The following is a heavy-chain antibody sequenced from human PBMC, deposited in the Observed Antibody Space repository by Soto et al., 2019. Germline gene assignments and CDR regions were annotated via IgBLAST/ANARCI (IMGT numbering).Heavy chain of an antibody. Sequence: EVQLVESGGGLVKPGGSLRLSCAASGFTFSSYSMNWVRQAPGKGLEWVSSISSSSSYIYYADSVKGRFTISRDNAKNPLYLQMNNLGAEDTAVYYCAREFRDIVLVVAEKYYYYVDVWGKGTTVTVSS. CDR1: GFTFSSYS. J-gene: IGHJ6*03. CDR3: AREFRDIVLVVAEKYYYYVDV. CDR2: ISSSSSYI. V-gene: IGHV3-21*01. D-gene: IGHD2-15*01.